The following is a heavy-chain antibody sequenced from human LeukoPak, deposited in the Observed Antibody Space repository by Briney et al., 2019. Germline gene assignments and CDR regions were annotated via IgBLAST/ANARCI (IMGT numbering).Heavy chain of an antibody. D-gene: IGHD2-21*02. CDR1: GYSFTSHW. CDR2: IYPGDSDT. CDR3: ARHIPYCGGDCYPDYFDY. Sequence: GESLKISCKGSGYSFTSHWIGWVRQMPGKGLEWMGIIYPGDSDTRYSPSFQGQVTISADKSISTAYLQWSSLKASDTAMYYCARHIPYCGGDCYPDYFDYWGQGTLVTVSS. J-gene: IGHJ4*02. V-gene: IGHV5-51*01.